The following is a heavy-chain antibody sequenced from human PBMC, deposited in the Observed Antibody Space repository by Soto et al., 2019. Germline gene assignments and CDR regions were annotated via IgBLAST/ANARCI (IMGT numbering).Heavy chain of an antibody. V-gene: IGHV3-23*01. Sequence: EVQLLESGGGLVQPGGSLRLSCAASGFTFSSYAMSWVRQAPGKGLEWVSAISGSGGSTYYADSVKGRFTISRDNSKNTLYPQMNSLRAEDQAVYYLAERETRGVYRFDPWGQGTLVTVSS. D-gene: IGHD3-10*01. J-gene: IGHJ5*02. CDR3: AERETRGVYRFDP. CDR2: ISGSGGST. CDR1: GFTFSSYA.